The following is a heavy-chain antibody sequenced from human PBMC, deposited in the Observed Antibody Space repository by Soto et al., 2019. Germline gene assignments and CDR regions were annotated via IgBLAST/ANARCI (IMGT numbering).Heavy chain of an antibody. V-gene: IGHV4-59*08. CDR2: IYYSGST. J-gene: IGHJ3*02. Sequence: QVQLQESGPGLVKPSETLSLTCTVSGGSISSYYWSWIRQPPGKGLEWIGYIYYSGSTNYNPSLKSRVTISVDTSKNQFSLKLSSVTAADTAVYYCAGHSHTVTPYDAFDIWGQGTMVTVSS. CDR3: AGHSHTVTPYDAFDI. D-gene: IGHD4-17*01. CDR1: GGSISSYY.